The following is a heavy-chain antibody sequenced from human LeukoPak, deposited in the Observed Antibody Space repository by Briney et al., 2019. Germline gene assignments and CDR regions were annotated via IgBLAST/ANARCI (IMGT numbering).Heavy chain of an antibody. CDR3: ARSNYVWGSYRPRQSDAFDI. CDR1: GGSFSGYY. V-gene: IGHV4-34*01. J-gene: IGHJ3*02. Sequence: SETLSLTCAVYGGSFSGYYWSWIRQPPGKGLEWIGEINHSGSTNYNPSLKSRVTMSVDTSKSQFSLKLSSVTAADTAVYYCARSNYVWGSYRPRQSDAFDIWGQGTMVTVSS. CDR2: INHSGST. D-gene: IGHD3-16*02.